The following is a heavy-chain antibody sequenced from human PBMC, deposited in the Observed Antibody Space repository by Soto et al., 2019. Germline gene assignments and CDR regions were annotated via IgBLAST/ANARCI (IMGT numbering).Heavy chain of an antibody. Sequence: QVQLVQSGAEVKKPGASVQVSCKASGYTFTSYAMHWVRQAPGQRLEWMGWINAGNGNTKYSQKFQGRVTITRDTSASTAYMELSSLRSEDTAVYYCARGGYSYGYYYYGMDVWGQGTTVTVSS. CDR3: ARGGYSYGYYYYGMDV. CDR2: INAGNGNT. V-gene: IGHV1-3*01. J-gene: IGHJ6*02. D-gene: IGHD5-18*01. CDR1: GYTFTSYA.